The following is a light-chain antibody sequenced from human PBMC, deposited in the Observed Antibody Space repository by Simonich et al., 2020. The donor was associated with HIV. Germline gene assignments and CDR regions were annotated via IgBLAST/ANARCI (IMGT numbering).Light chain of an antibody. J-gene: IGKJ1*01. Sequence: DIVMTQSPATLSVSPGERATLSCRASQRGSRNVAWYQQRPGQAPRLLIYGASTRATGIPARFSGSGAGTEFTLTINSMQSEDFAVYYCQQYNDWPPWTFGQGTKVEIK. CDR1: QRGSRN. CDR3: QQYNDWPPWT. V-gene: IGKV3-15*01. CDR2: GAS.